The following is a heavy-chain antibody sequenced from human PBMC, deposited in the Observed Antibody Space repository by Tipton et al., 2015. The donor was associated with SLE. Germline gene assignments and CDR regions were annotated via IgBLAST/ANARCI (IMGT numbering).Heavy chain of an antibody. D-gene: IGHD2-15*01. CDR3: ARDPLGGSGGEI. CDR1: GFTFSDYY. Sequence: QLVQSGGGVVQPGRSLRLSCAASGFTFSDYYMSWIRQAPGKGLEWVSYISSSSSYTNYADSVKGRFTISRDNAKNSLYLQMNSLRAEDTAVYYCARDPLGGSGGEIWGQGTMVTVSS. CDR2: ISSSSSYT. V-gene: IGHV3-11*05. J-gene: IGHJ3*02.